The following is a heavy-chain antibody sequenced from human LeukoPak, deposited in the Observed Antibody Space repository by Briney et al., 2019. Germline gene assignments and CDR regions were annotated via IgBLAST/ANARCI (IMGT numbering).Heavy chain of an antibody. D-gene: IGHD3-22*01. V-gene: IGHV3-30*02. CDR2: IRSDGSDK. Sequence: GGSLRLSCAASGFTFRNYGMYWVRQAPGKGQEWVSYIRSDGSDKYHAVSVNGRFIISRDNLENTVHLQMDSLRSDDTAVYYCAKVCYSDSSGYCGIDYWGQGALVTVSS. J-gene: IGHJ4*02. CDR1: GFTFRNYG. CDR3: AKVCYSDSSGYCGIDY.